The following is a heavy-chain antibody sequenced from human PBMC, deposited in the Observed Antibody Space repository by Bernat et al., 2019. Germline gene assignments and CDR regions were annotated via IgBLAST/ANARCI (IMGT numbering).Heavy chain of an antibody. Sequence: QVQLVESGGGVVQPGGSLRLSCAASGFTFSTFAMHWVRQAPGKGLEWVAYVRYDESKKFYADSVKGRFTISRDNSKNTLYLQMNSLSAEDTALYYCAKSGTVATYFDCWGQGTLVTVSS. V-gene: IGHV3-30*02. CDR3: AKSGTVATYFDC. CDR2: VRYDESKK. D-gene: IGHD5-12*01. J-gene: IGHJ4*02. CDR1: GFTFSTFA.